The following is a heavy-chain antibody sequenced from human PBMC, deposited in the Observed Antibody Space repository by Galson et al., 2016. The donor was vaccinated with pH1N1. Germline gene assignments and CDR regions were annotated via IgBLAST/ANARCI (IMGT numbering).Heavy chain of an antibody. Sequence: SVKVSCKASGGSFNTYPISWIRQAPGQELEWMGRSIPVFGGPRYSPTFQGRLAITRDDSTNTVYMELRSLRSDDTAFYYCARLSGSRWLDPWGQGTLVTVSS. V-gene: IGHV1-69*05. J-gene: IGHJ5*02. CDR1: GGSFNTYP. CDR3: ARLSGSRWLDP. CDR2: SIPVFGGP. D-gene: IGHD3-10*01.